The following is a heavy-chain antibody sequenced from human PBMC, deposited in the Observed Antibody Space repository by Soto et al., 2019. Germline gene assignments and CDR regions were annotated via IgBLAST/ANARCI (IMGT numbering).Heavy chain of an antibody. V-gene: IGHV1-3*01. D-gene: IGHD1-26*01. CDR1: GYTFTSYA. J-gene: IGHJ6*02. CDR3: AREWELQDYGMDI. Sequence: GASVKVSCKASGYTFTSYAMHWVRQAPGQRLEWMGWINAGNGDTKYSQKFQGRVTITRDTSASTAYMELSSLRSEDTAVYYCAREWELQDYGMDIWGQGTTVTVSS. CDR2: INAGNGDT.